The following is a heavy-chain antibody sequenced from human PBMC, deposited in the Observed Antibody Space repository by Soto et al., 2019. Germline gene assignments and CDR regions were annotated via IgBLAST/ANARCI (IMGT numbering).Heavy chain of an antibody. D-gene: IGHD3-10*01. V-gene: IGHV1-69*06. J-gene: IGHJ3*02. CDR2: IIPIFGTA. CDR1: GGTFSSYA. CDR3: ARDRRSPWFGELLNDAFDI. Sequence: SVKVSCKASGGTFSSYAISWVRQAPGQGLEWMGGIIPIFGTANYTQKFQGRVTITADKSTSTAYMELSSLRSEDTAVYYCARDRRSPWFGELLNDAFDIWGQGTMVTVSS.